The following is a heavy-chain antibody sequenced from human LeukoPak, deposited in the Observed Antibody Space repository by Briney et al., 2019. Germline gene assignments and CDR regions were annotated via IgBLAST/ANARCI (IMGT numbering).Heavy chain of an antibody. J-gene: IGHJ6*02. CDR2: INPNSGGT. CDR3: AREYCSSTSCHPPDV. V-gene: IGHV1-2*02. D-gene: IGHD2-2*01. Sequence: ASVKVSCKASGYTFTGYYMHWVRQAPGQGLEWMGWINPNSGGTNYAQKFQGGVTMTRDTSISTAYMELSRLRSDDTAVYYCAREYCSSTSCHPPDVWGQGTTVTVSS. CDR1: GYTFTGYY.